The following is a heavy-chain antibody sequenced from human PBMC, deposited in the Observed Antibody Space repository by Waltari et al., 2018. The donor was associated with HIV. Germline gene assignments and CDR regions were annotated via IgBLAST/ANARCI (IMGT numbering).Heavy chain of an antibody. Sequence: EVQLVESGGGPVKPGESLRLSCVTSGFIFTSYSMNLVRQAPGKGPEWVSSISSSGNFKHYADSVKGRFTISRDNAENSLYLQMNGLRAEDTAIYYCARDSRGSTWSLNWFDPWGQGTLVTVSS. J-gene: IGHJ5*02. V-gene: IGHV3-21*02. CDR2: ISSSGNFK. CDR1: GFIFTSYS. D-gene: IGHD6-6*01. CDR3: ARDSRGSTWSLNWFDP.